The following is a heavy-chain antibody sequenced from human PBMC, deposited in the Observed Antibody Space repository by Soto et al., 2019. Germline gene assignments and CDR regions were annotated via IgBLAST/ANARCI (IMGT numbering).Heavy chain of an antibody. V-gene: IGHV3-33*01. Sequence: QVQLLESGGGVVQPGRSLRLSCAASGFTFSSYGMHWVRQAPGKGLEWVAVIWYDGSNKYYADSVKGRFTISRDNSKNTLYLQMNSLRAEDTAVYYCARGGRGGYDSFYYYYYYMDVWGKGTTVTVSS. D-gene: IGHD5-12*01. CDR3: ARGGRGGYDSFYYYYYYMDV. CDR2: IWYDGSNK. CDR1: GFTFSSYG. J-gene: IGHJ6*03.